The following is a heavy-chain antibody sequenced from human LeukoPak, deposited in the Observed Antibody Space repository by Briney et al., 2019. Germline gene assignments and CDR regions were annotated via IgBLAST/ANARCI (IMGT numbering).Heavy chain of an antibody. D-gene: IGHD3-10*01. Sequence: GGSQRLSCAASGFTFSDYWMTWVRQAPGKGLEWVANIKQDGNEKYYVDSVRGRFTISRDNAKKSLCLQMNSLRAEDTAVYYCARGSHYYDSGRYYYYGLDVWGQGTTVTVSS. J-gene: IGHJ6*02. CDR2: IKQDGNEK. CDR1: GFTFSDYW. CDR3: ARGSHYYDSGRYYYYGLDV. V-gene: IGHV3-7*03.